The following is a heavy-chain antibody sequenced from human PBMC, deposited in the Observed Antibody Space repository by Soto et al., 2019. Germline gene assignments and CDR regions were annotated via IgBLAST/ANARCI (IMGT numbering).Heavy chain of an antibody. CDR1: GFTFSSYA. V-gene: IGHV3-23*01. CDR3: AKNVAVAVTGTRIQMYGMDV. D-gene: IGHD6-19*01. CDR2: ISGSGGST. J-gene: IGHJ6*01. Sequence: PGGSLRLSCAASGFTFSSYAMSWVRQAPGKGLEWVSAISGSGGSTYYADSVKGRFTISRDSSKNTLYLQMNSLRAEDTAVYYCAKNVAVAVTGTRIQMYGMDVWGQGTTVTVSS.